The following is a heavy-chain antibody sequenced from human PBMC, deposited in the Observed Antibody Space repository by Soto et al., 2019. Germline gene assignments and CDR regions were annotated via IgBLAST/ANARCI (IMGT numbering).Heavy chain of an antibody. CDR2: IWYDGSNK. CDR1: GFTFSSYG. D-gene: IGHD6-19*01. Sequence: GGSLRLSCAASGFTFSSYGMHWVRQAPCKGLEWVAVIWYDGSNKYYAESVKGRFTISRDNSKNTLYLQMNSLRAEDTAVYYCARDSHVGSGWQLTADYWGQGTLVTVSS. CDR3: ARDSHVGSGWQLTADY. J-gene: IGHJ4*02. V-gene: IGHV3-33*01.